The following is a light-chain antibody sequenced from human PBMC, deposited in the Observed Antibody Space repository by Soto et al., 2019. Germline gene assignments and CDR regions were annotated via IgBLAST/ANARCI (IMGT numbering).Light chain of an antibody. Sequence: EIVLTQSPATLSLSPGERATLSCRASQSVSSYLAWYQQKPGQAPRLLIYDASNRATGIPARFSGSGSGTDFTLTISSLGAEHFPVFYCQQRSNWPPLTFGGGTKGEIK. CDR2: DAS. CDR3: QQRSNWPPLT. J-gene: IGKJ4*01. V-gene: IGKV3-11*01. CDR1: QSVSSY.